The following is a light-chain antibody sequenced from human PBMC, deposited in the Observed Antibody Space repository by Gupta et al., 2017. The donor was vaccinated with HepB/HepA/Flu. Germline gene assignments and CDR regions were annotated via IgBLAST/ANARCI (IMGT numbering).Light chain of an antibody. CDR2: GAS. Sequence: TQFPATLSASPGERATLSCRASHSIATNLAWYQQKPGQGPRLLIYGASTRATGITGRFSGSVSGTDFTLTITGLQAEDFAVYYCQQYNAWPLTFGGGTRVEIK. J-gene: IGKJ4*01. V-gene: IGKV3D-15*01. CDR3: QQYNAWPLT. CDR1: HSIATN.